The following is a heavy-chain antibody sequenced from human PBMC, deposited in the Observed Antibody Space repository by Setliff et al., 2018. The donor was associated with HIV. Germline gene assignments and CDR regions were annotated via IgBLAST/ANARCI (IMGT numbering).Heavy chain of an antibody. CDR2: IIPIFGTA. J-gene: IGHJ3*02. V-gene: IGHV1-69*05. D-gene: IGHD1-26*01. CDR3: ASGVSGSYLPVPDAFDI. Sequence: GASVKVSCKASGGTFSSYAISWVRQAPGQGLEWMGGIIPIFGTANYAQKFQGRVTITTDESTSTAYMELSSLRSEDTAVYYCASGVSGSYLPVPDAFDIWGQGTMVTVSS. CDR1: GGTFSSYA.